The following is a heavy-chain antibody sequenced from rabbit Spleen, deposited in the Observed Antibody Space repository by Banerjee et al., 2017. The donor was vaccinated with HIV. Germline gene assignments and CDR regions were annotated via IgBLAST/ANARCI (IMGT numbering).Heavy chain of an antibody. CDR3: ARDGAGGSYFAL. CDR1: GFSFSSDYD. CDR2: IYAGSTGTT. V-gene: IGHV1S40*01. Sequence: QSLEESGGDLVKPGASLTLTCTASGFSFSSDYDMCWVRQAPGKGLEWIACIYAGSTGTTYYANWAKGRFTISKTSSTTVTLRMTSLTAADTATYFCARDGAGGSYFALWGQGTLVTVS. J-gene: IGHJ3*01. D-gene: IGHD8-1*01.